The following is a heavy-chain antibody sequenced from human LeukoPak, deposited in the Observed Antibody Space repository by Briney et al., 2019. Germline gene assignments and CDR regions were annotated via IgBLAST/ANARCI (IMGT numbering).Heavy chain of an antibody. J-gene: IGHJ5*02. Sequence: GGSLRLSCTVSGFTVSSNSMSWVRQAPGKGLEWVSFIYSDNTHYSDSVKGRFTISRDNSKNTLYLQMNSLRAEDTAVFYCARYYYGSGTSFDPWGQGTLVTVSS. D-gene: IGHD3-10*01. CDR1: GFTVSSNS. V-gene: IGHV3-53*01. CDR2: IYSDNT. CDR3: ARYYYGSGTSFDP.